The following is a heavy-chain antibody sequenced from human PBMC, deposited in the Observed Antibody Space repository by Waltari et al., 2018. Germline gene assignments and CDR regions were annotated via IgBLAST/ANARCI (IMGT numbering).Heavy chain of an antibody. Sequence: EAQLVESGGGVVQPGGSLSLSCAAPGICLRWFRMHWCRHSPGQGLLWVARINIDGSTTTDADSVKGRFTISSDNGKNFLYLQMDSLAVEDTAIYYCARDYNPGWGYFDPWGQGAQVTVSS. J-gene: IGHJ5*02. CDR3: ARDYNPGWGYFDP. D-gene: IGHD3-10*01. CDR2: INIDGSTT. CDR1: GICLRWFR. V-gene: IGHV3-74*01.